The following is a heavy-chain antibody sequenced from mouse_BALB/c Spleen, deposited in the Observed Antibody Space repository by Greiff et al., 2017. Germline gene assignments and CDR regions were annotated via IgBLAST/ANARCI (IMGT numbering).Heavy chain of an antibody. CDR1: GFTFSSYT. V-gene: IGHV5-12-2*01. CDR2: ISNGGGST. CDR3: ARQGYDDNFDY. J-gene: IGHJ2*01. D-gene: IGHD2-14*01. Sequence: EVMLVESGGGLVQPGGSLKLSCAASGFTFSSYTMSWVRQTPGKRLEWVAYISNGGGSTYYPDTVKGRFTISRDNAKNTLYLQMSSLKSEDTAMYYCARQGYDDNFDYWGQGTTLTVSS.